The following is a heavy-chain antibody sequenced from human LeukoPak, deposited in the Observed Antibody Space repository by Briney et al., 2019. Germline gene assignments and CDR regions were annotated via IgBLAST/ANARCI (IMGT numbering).Heavy chain of an antibody. J-gene: IGHJ4*02. Sequence: GGSLRLSCAASGFTFSSYSMNWVRQAPGKGLEWVSSISSSSSYIYYADSVKGRFTISRDNAKNSLYLQMNSLRAEDTAVYYCARGAQWLAQHYFDYWGQGTLVTVSS. CDR2: ISSSSSYI. CDR1: GFTFSSYS. CDR3: ARGAQWLAQHYFDY. D-gene: IGHD6-19*01. V-gene: IGHV3-21*04.